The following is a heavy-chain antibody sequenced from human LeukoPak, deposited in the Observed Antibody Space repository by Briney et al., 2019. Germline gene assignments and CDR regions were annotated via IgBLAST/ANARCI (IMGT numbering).Heavy chain of an antibody. V-gene: IGHV3-20*04. CDR3: AREYSSSNYYYYYMDV. J-gene: IGHJ6*03. D-gene: IGHD6-6*01. CDR2: INWNGGST. Sequence: GGSLRLSCAASGFTFDDYGMSWVRQAPGKGLEWVSGINWNGGSTGYADSVKGRFTISRDNAKNSLYLQMNSLRAEDTALYYCAREYSSSNYYYYYMDVWGKGTTVTVSS. CDR1: GFTFDDYG.